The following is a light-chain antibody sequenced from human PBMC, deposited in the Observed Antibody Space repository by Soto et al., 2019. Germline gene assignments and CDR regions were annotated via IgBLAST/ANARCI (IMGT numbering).Light chain of an antibody. CDR2: EVS. Sequence: QSALTQPASVSGSLGQSITISCTGTSSDIGGYKYVSWYQQHPGKAPKLIIFEVSNRPSGVSDRFSGSNSGNTASLTISGLQPEDEASYYCASYTRVDSWVFGGGTKVTVL. CDR1: SSDIGGYKY. J-gene: IGLJ3*02. CDR3: ASYTRVDSWV. V-gene: IGLV2-14*01.